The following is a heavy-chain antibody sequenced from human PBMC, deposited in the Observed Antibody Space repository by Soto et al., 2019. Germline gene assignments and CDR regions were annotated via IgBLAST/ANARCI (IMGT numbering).Heavy chain of an antibody. V-gene: IGHV4-39*01. CDR3: ARRQSTDTVQAPAAIYADDGFDF. Sequence: QLQLQQSGPGLVKPSETLSLTCTVSGVSISNPYYYWGWIRQTPGKGLGGIGSIHYSGSTFYTPSLRSRVTIALDPSRNQFSLRLTSVSVADTAVYYCARRQSTDTVQAPAAIYADDGFDFWGQGTMVTVSS. J-gene: IGHJ3*01. CDR2: IHYSGST. D-gene: IGHD2-2*01. CDR1: GVSISNPYYY.